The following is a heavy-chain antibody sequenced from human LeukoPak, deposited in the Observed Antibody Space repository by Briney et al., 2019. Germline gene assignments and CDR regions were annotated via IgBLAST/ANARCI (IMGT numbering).Heavy chain of an antibody. CDR3: ARDIKVATIDYLDY. J-gene: IGHJ4*02. Sequence: SETLSLTRTVSGYSISSGYYWDWIRQPPGKGLEWIGSIHHSGSTYYSASLKSRVTISVDTSKNQFSLKLTSVTAADTAVYYCARDIKVATIDYLDYWGQGTLVTVSS. CDR2: IHHSGST. V-gene: IGHV4-38-2*02. CDR1: GYSISSGYY. D-gene: IGHD5-12*01.